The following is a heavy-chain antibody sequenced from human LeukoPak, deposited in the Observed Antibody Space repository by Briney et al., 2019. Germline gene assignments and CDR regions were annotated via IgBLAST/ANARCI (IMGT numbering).Heavy chain of an antibody. Sequence: ASVKVSCKASGYSFTNYDINWVRQATGQGLEWMGWMNPKSGDTGYSPKFQGRVFITRDTSINTAYMELSSLGSEDTAVYYCARGRSRLGREFDPWGQGTLVTVSS. CDR1: GYSFTNYD. V-gene: IGHV1-8*03. CDR2: MNPKSGDT. D-gene: IGHD3-16*01. CDR3: ARGRSRLGREFDP. J-gene: IGHJ5*02.